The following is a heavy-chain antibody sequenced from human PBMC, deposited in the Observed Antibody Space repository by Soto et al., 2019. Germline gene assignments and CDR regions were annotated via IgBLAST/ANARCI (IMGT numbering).Heavy chain of an antibody. Sequence: SETLSLTCTVSGGSISSGGYYWSWIRQHPGKGLEWIGYIYYSGSTYYNPSLKSRVTISVDTSKNQFSLKLSSVTAADTAVYYCASENYDDSSGYYGNNWFDPWGQGTLVTVSS. D-gene: IGHD3-22*01. J-gene: IGHJ5*02. CDR1: GGSISSGGYY. V-gene: IGHV4-31*03. CDR2: IYYSGST. CDR3: ASENYDDSSGYYGNNWFDP.